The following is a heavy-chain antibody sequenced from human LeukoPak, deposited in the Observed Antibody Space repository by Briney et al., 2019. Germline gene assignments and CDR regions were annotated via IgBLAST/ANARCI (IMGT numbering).Heavy chain of an antibody. D-gene: IGHD3-22*01. CDR2: IVVGSGNT. CDR3: AADPSYSSGYRYYFDY. Sequence: SVKVSCKTSGFTFISSAVQWVRQARGQRLEWIGWIVVGSGNTNYAQKFQERVTITRDMSTSTAYMELSSLRSEDTAVYYCAADPSYSSGYRYYFDYWGQGTLVTVSS. CDR1: GFTFISSA. J-gene: IGHJ4*02. V-gene: IGHV1-58*01.